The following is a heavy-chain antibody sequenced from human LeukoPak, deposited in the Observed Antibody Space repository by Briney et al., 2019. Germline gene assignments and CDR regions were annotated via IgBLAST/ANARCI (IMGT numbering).Heavy chain of an antibody. CDR1: GFTFSSYA. CDR3: AKVRDYYDSSLYYFDY. CDR2: ISGSGGST. Sequence: GGSLRLSCAASGFTFSSYAMSWVRQAPGKGLEWVSAISGSGGSTYYADSVKGRFTISRDNPKNTLYLQMNSLRAEDTAVYYCAKVRDYYDSSLYYFDYWGQGTLVTVSS. D-gene: IGHD3-22*01. V-gene: IGHV3-23*01. J-gene: IGHJ4*02.